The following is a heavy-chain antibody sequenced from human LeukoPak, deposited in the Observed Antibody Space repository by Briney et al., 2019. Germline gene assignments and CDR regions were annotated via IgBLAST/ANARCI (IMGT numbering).Heavy chain of an antibody. CDR2: IIPIFGTA. CDR1: GGTFSSYA. Sequence: SVKVSCKASGGTFSSYAISWMRQAPGQGLEWMGGIIPIFGTANYAQKFQGRVTITADESTSTAYMELSSLRSEDTAVYYCARGKIVGATRSHFDYWGQGTLVTVSS. CDR3: ARGKIVGATRSHFDY. D-gene: IGHD1-26*01. V-gene: IGHV1-69*13. J-gene: IGHJ4*02.